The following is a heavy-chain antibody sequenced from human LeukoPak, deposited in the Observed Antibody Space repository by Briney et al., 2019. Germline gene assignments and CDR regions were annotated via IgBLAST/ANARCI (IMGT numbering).Heavy chain of an antibody. Sequence: AASVKVSCKASGYTFTGYYMHWVRQAPGQGLEWMGWINPNSGGTNYAQKLQGRVTMTTDTSTSTAYMELRSLRSDDTAVYYCARDGPTNYGDYTEYFQHWGQGTLVTVSS. CDR1: GYTFTGYY. D-gene: IGHD4-17*01. CDR3: ARDGPTNYGDYTEYFQH. V-gene: IGHV1-2*02. J-gene: IGHJ1*01. CDR2: INPNSGGT.